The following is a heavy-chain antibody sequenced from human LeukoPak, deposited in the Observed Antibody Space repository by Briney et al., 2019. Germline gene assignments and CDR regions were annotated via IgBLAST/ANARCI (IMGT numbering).Heavy chain of an antibody. CDR1: GFTFSSYS. CDR3: ARDPYYYDSSGYQGDGY. J-gene: IGHJ4*02. D-gene: IGHD3-22*01. CDR2: ISSSSSTI. Sequence: PGGSLRLSCAASGFTFSSYSMNWVRQAPGKGLEWVSYISSSSSTIYYADSVKGRLTISRDNAKNSLYLQMNSLRAEDTAVYYCARDPYYYDSSGYQGDGYWGQGTLVTVSS. V-gene: IGHV3-48*04.